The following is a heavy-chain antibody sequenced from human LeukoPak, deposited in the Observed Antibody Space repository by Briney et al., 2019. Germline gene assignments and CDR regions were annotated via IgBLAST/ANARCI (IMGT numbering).Heavy chain of an antibody. D-gene: IGHD2-2*01. CDR2: IYHSGST. V-gene: IGHV4-30-2*01. J-gene: IGHJ5*02. Sequence: SQTLSLTCTVSGGSISSGGYYWSWIRQPPGKGLEWIGYIYHSGSTYYNPSLKSRVTISVDRSKNQFSLKLGSVTAADTAVYYCARDVTYSSRDRYQLLARRERSEDNWFDPWGQGTLVTVSS. CDR1: GGSISSGGYY. CDR3: ARDVTYSSRDRYQLLARRERSEDNWFDP.